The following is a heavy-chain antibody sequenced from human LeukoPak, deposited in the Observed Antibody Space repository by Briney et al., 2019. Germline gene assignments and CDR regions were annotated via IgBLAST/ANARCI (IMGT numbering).Heavy chain of an antibody. CDR3: AKDHGSGWYRHWFDP. J-gene: IGHJ5*02. V-gene: IGHV3-9*01. CDR2: ISWNSGYI. CDR1: GFTFDDYA. D-gene: IGHD6-19*01. Sequence: PGRSLRLSCAASGFTFDDYAMHWVRQPPGKGLEWVSGISWNSGYIGYADSVKGRFTISRDNAKNSLYLQMNTLKAEDTALYYCAKDHGSGWYRHWFDPWGQGTLVTVSS.